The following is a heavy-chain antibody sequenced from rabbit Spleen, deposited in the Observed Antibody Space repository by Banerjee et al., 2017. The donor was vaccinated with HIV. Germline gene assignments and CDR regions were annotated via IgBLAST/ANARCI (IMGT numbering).Heavy chain of an antibody. Sequence: QAPPEVSGGGLVKPEGSLTLTCKASRFDFNSGGVSWVRQAPGKGLEWIGYIDPVFGSTYFATWVNGRFTISRHNAQNTVDLQMNSLTAADTATYFCVRDTWHFNLWGQGALVTVS. CDR2: IDPVFGST. CDR3: VRDTWHFNL. J-gene: IGHJ4*01. D-gene: IGHD3-1*01. CDR1: RFDFNSGG. V-gene: IGHV1S47*01.